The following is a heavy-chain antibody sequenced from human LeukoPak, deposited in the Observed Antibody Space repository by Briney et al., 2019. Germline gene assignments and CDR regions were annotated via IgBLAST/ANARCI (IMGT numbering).Heavy chain of an antibody. CDR3: ARDSLPSSSWYYYYYYMDV. V-gene: IGHV1-2*02. J-gene: IGHJ6*03. D-gene: IGHD6-13*01. Sequence: ASVKVSCEASGYTFTGYYMHWVRQAPGQGLEWMGWINPNSGGTNYAQKFQGRVTMTRDTSISTAYMDVSRLRSDDTAVYYCARDSLPSSSWYYYYYYMDVWGKGTTVTVSS. CDR1: GYTFTGYY. CDR2: INPNSGGT.